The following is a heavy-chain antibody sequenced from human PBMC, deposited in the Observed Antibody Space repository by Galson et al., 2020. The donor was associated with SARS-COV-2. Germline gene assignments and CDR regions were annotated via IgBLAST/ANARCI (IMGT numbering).Heavy chain of an antibody. V-gene: IGHV1-2*04. Sequence: APVKVSCKASGHLFTDYYMHWVRQAPGQGLEWMGWINPNSGGTNYAQKFQDWVTMTRDTSTSTVYMEMRRLRSDDTAVYFCARESSGRSFDYWGQGTLLTVSS. CDR1: GHLFTDYY. D-gene: IGHD6-19*01. CDR3: ARESSGRSFDY. CDR2: INPNSGGT. J-gene: IGHJ4*02.